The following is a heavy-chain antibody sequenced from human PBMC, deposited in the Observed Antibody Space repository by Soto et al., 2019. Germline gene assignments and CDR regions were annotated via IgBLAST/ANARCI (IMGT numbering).Heavy chain of an antibody. CDR2: IIPIFGTA. D-gene: IGHD3-3*01. V-gene: IGHV1-69*13. CDR1: GGTFSSYA. CDR3: ARDPIRITIFGVVTPTHYYRLAV. J-gene: IGHJ6*02. Sequence: ASVKVSCKASGGTFSSYAIGWVRQAPGQGLEWMGGIIPIFGTANYAQKFQGRVTITADESTSTAYMELSSLRSEDTAVYYCARDPIRITIFGVVTPTHYYRLAVWGQGTTVTVSS.